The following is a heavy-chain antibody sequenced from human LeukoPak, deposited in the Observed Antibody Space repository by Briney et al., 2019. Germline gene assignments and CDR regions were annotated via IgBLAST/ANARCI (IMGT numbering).Heavy chain of an antibody. CDR3: ARLSNTGSFDFDY. D-gene: IGHD1-26*01. Sequence: PSETLSLTCTVSGGSISSYSHYWGWIRQPPGKGLEWIGNIYYRGSTAYNPSLRSRVTMSIDTSKNQFSLRPSSVTAADTAVFYCARLSNTGSFDFDYWGQGTLVTVSS. CDR1: GGSISSYSHY. J-gene: IGHJ4*02. V-gene: IGHV4-39*01. CDR2: IYYRGST.